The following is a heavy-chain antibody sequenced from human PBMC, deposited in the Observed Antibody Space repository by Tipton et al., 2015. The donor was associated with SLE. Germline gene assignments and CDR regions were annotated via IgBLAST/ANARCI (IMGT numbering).Heavy chain of an antibody. J-gene: IGHJ3*02. CDR3: ARQLAAAGTVFDI. D-gene: IGHD6-13*01. Sequence: LSLTCTVSGGSISSSSYYWGWIRQPPGKGLEWIGSIYYSGSTYYNPSLKSRVTISVDTSKNQFSLKLSSVTAADTAVYYCARQLAAAGTVFDIWGQGTMVTVSS. V-gene: IGHV4-39*01. CDR2: IYYSGST. CDR1: GGSISSSSYY.